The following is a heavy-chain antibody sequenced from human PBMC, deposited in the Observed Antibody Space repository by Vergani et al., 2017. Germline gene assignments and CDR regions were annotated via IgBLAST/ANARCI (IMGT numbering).Heavy chain of an antibody. CDR1: GDSVTGGDKY. CDR2: IISTGSS. CDR3: ARQVLLSFEEFAVIGWFDP. Sequence: VQPLESGPRLVKPFQTPSLTCSVPGDSVTGGDKYWSWIRHSPGKGLEWNGYIISTGSSHYNPSLQSRLTISLDASKNQFSLRLRSVTAADTAVYFCARQVLLSFEEFAVIGWFDPWGQGTLVTVSS. V-gene: IGHV4-30-4*01. J-gene: IGHJ5*02. D-gene: IGHD3-10*01.